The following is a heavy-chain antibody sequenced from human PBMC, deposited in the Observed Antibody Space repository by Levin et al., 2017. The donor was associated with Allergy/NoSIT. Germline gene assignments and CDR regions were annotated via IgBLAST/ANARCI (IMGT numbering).Heavy chain of an antibody. V-gene: IGHV4-59*01. CDR2: IYYSGST. J-gene: IGHJ4*02. CDR1: GGSISSYY. D-gene: IGHD3-22*01. CDR3: ARVVYDSSGYYLTY. Sequence: SETLSLTCTVSGGSISSYYWSWIRQPPGKGLEWIGYIYYSGSTNYNPSLKSRVTISVDTSKNQFSLKLSSVTAADTAVYYCARVVYDSSGYYLTYWGQGTLVTVSS.